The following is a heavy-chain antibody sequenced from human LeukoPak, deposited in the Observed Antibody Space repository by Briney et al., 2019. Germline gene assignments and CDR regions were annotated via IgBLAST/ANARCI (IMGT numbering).Heavy chain of an antibody. Sequence: PGGSLRLSCAASGFTFSSYAMHWVRQAPGKGLEWVAVISYDGSNKYYADSVKGRFTISRDNSKNTLYLQMNSLRAEDTAVYYCAREDGDTAMVPGNYFDYWGQGTLVTVSS. CDR1: GFTFSSYA. V-gene: IGHV3-30*04. CDR2: ISYDGSNK. D-gene: IGHD5-18*01. CDR3: AREDGDTAMVPGNYFDY. J-gene: IGHJ4*02.